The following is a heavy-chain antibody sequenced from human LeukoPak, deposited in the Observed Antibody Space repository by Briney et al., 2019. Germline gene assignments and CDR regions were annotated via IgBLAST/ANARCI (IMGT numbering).Heavy chain of an antibody. Sequence: GGSLRLSCAASGFTFNGYWMSWVRQAPGKGLEWVANIKEDGSAQYYVGSVKGRFTISRDNAKNSLNLQMNSLRAEDTAVYYCATSSNAPGNHWGQGALVTVSS. CDR1: GFTFNGYW. D-gene: IGHD2-2*01. CDR2: IKEDGSAQ. J-gene: IGHJ5*02. CDR3: ATSSNAPGNH. V-gene: IGHV3-7*01.